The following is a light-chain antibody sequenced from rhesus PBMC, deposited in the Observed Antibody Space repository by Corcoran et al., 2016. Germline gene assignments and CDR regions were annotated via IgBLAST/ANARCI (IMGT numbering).Light chain of an antibody. CDR2: GAS. CDR1: QSVSSS. Sequence: EIVMTQSPATLSLSPGERATLSCRAHQSVSSSLAWYQPKPWQAPKPPIKGASRRATGIPDRFRCSGAGIEFTLTISSLEPEDVGVYYCQHDSSWPWTFGQGTKVEIK. V-gene: IGKV3-42*01. J-gene: IGKJ1*01. CDR3: QHDSSWPWT.